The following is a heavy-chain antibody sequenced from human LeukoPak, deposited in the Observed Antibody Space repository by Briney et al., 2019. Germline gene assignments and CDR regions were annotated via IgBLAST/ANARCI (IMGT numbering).Heavy chain of an antibody. J-gene: IGHJ3*02. CDR1: GFTFSSYS. V-gene: IGHV3-48*02. CDR3: ASLGGGDWGFRAFDI. Sequence: GGSLRLSCAASGFTFSSYSMNWVRQAPGKGLEWVSYIGSSSSTIYYADSVKGRFTISRDNAKNSLYLQMNSLRDEDTAVYYCASLGGGDWGFRAFDIWGQGTWSPSLQ. D-gene: IGHD2-21*02. CDR2: IGSSSSTI.